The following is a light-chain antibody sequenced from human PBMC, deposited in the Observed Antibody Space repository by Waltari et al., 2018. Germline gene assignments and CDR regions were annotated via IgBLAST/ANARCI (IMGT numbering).Light chain of an antibody. CDR2: AAT. J-gene: IGKJ3*01. V-gene: IGKV1-39*01. CDR3: QQTYTAST. CDR1: QTISSY. Sequence: DIQLTQSPSSLSASVGDRVTITCRTDQTISSYLSWYQQKPGRAPQLLIYAATSLHVGVPSRFSGSGSVTDFTLTISRLQPEDFATYYCQQTYTASTFGPGTKVDVK.